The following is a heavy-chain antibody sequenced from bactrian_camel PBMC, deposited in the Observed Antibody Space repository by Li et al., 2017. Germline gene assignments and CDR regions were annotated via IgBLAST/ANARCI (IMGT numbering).Heavy chain of an antibody. CDR1: GYTYSRGC. CDR3: VRKDDYSNYATFGY. CDR2: IYTGSGTT. V-gene: IGHV3S35*01. J-gene: IGHJ6*01. D-gene: IGHD4*01. Sequence: VQLVESGGGSVQAGGSLRLSCAASGYTYSRGCMGWFRQVPGNEREWVAYIYTGSGTTYYAESVEGRFTISRDNAKNTVYLQMNSLKPGDTAVYYCVRKDDYSNYATFGYWGQGTQVTVS.